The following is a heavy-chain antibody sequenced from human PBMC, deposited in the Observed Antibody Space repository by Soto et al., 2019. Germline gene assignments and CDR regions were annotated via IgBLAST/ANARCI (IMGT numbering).Heavy chain of an antibody. V-gene: IGHV1-69*01. Sequence: QVHLVQSGAEVKKAGSSVKVSCKAPGGTLKNNGISWVRQAPGQGLEWMGGIIPVFGTTNYAQKFQDRLTITADDSTSTADMELSRLRYEDTAVYYCARENGVAVATILYYFDYWGQGTLVTVSS. CDR2: IIPVFGTT. J-gene: IGHJ4*02. CDR1: GGTLKNNG. D-gene: IGHD6-19*01. CDR3: ARENGVAVATILYYFDY.